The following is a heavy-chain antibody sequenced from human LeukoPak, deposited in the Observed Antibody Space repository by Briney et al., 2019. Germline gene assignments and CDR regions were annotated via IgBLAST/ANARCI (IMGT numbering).Heavy chain of an antibody. CDR1: GGSISSYY. Sequence: MATETLSLTCTVSGGSISSYYWSWIRQPAGKGLEWIGRIYTSGSTNYNPSLKSRVTMSVDTSKNQFSLKLSSVTAADTAVYYCARDKHSSSTSCYRNYYYGMDVWGQGTTVTVSS. J-gene: IGHJ6*02. V-gene: IGHV4-4*07. CDR3: ARDKHSSSTSCYRNYYYGMDV. CDR2: IYTSGST. D-gene: IGHD2-2*01.